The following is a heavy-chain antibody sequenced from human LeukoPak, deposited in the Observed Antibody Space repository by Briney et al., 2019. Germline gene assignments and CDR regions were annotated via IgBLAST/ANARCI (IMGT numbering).Heavy chain of an antibody. Sequence: PGGSLRLSCAASGLTFSDYYMSWIRQAPGKGLEWVSYISSSSSYTNYADSVKGRFTISRDNAKNSLYLQMNSLRAEDTAVYYCARSSRFWSGYPFDYWGQGTLVTVSS. CDR2: ISSSSSYT. D-gene: IGHD3-3*01. V-gene: IGHV3-11*06. CDR3: ARSSRFWSGYPFDY. J-gene: IGHJ4*02. CDR1: GLTFSDYY.